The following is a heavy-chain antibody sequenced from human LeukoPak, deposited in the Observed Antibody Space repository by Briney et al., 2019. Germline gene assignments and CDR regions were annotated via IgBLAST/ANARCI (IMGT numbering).Heavy chain of an antibody. CDR2: INHSGST. J-gene: IGHJ4*02. V-gene: IGHV4-34*01. D-gene: IGHD3-22*01. CDR1: GGSFSGYY. CDR3: ARGEKYYYDSSGYYCDY. Sequence: SETLSLTCAVYGGSFSGYYWSWIRQPPGKGLEWIGEINHSGSTNYNPSLKSRVTISVDTSKNQFSLKLSSVTAADTAVYYCARGEKYYYDSSGYYCDYWGQGTPVTVSS.